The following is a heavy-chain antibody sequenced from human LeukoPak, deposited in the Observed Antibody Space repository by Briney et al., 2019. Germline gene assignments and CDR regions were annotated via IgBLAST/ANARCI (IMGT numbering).Heavy chain of an antibody. V-gene: IGHV3-48*03. CDR2: ISSSGSTI. D-gene: IGHD5-18*01. Sequence: GGSLRLSCAASGFPFSSYEMNWVRQAPGKGLEWVSYISSSGSTIYYADSVKGRFTISRDNSKNTLYLQMNSLRAEDTAVYYCVKDLEDTAMVTGADYWGQGTLVTVSS. CDR1: GFPFSSYE. J-gene: IGHJ4*02. CDR3: VKDLEDTAMVTGADY.